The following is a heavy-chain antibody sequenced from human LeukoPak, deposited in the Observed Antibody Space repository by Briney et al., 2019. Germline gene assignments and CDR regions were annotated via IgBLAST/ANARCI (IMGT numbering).Heavy chain of an antibody. CDR1: GFTFTDYI. Sequence: ASVKVSCKASGFTFTDYIIHWVRQAPGQRLEWMGWMNAGKGNTKYSQNFQGRVIITRDTSATTAYMELSSLRSEDTAVYYCTREVWGFDPWGQGTLVTVSS. V-gene: IGHV1-3*01. CDR3: TREVWGFDP. J-gene: IGHJ5*02. CDR2: MNAGKGNT. D-gene: IGHD7-27*01.